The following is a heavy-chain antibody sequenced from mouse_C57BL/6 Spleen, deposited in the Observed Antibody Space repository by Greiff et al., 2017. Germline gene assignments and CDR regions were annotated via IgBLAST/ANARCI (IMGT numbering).Heavy chain of an antibody. D-gene: IGHD4-1*01. V-gene: IGHV1-15*01. CDR2: IDPETGGT. CDR1: GYTFTDYE. CDR3: TISLELGRAMDY. Sequence: QVQLQQSGAELVRPGASVTLSCKASGYTFTDYEMHWVKQTPVHGLEWIGAIDPETGGTAYNQKFKGKAILTADKSSSTAYMELRSLTSEDSAVYYCTISLELGRAMDYWGQGTSVTVSS. J-gene: IGHJ4*01.